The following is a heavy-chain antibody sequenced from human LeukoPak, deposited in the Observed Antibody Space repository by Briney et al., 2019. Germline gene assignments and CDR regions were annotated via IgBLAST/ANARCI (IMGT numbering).Heavy chain of an antibody. D-gene: IGHD3-10*01. Sequence: ASVKVSCKASGYTFTGYYMHWVRQAPGQGLEWMGWINPNSGGTNYAQKFQGRVTMTRDTSISTAYMELSSLRSEDTAVYYCARDGGSGEEGDFDYWGQGTLVTVSS. CDR1: GYTFTGYY. CDR3: ARDGGSGEEGDFDY. J-gene: IGHJ4*02. CDR2: INPNSGGT. V-gene: IGHV1-2*02.